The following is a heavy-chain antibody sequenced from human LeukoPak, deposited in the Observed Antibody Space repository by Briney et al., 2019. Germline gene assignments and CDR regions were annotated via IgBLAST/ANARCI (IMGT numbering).Heavy chain of an antibody. CDR1: GGSIRSYY. D-gene: IGHD3-22*01. J-gene: IGHJ4*02. CDR3: ARHTSGYYSSFDY. CDR2: IYNTGST. V-gene: IGHV4-59*01. Sequence: SETLSLTCSVSGGSIRSYYWSWIRQPPGKGLEWIGYIYNTGSTNYNPSLKSRVTISVGPSKNQFSLKLSSVTAADTAVYYCARHTSGYYSSFDYWGQGTLVTVPS.